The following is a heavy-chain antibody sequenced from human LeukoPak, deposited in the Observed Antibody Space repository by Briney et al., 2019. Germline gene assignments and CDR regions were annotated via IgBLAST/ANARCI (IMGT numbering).Heavy chain of an antibody. Sequence: PGGSLRLSCAASGFTFSSYAMSWVRQAPGKGLEWASAISGSGGSTYYADSVKGRFTISRDNSKNTLYLQMNSLRAEDTAVYYCAINKEVVVAATGTFDYWGQGTLVTVSS. D-gene: IGHD2-15*01. V-gene: IGHV3-23*01. CDR3: AINKEVVVAATGTFDY. CDR2: ISGSGGST. CDR1: GFTFSSYA. J-gene: IGHJ4*02.